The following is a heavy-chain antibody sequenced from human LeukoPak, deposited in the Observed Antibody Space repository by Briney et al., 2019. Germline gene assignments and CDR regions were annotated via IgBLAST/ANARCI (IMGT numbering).Heavy chain of an antibody. CDR1: GFTFSSYA. CDR2: IIGSGGST. CDR3: ANSNYDFWSGYYSY. Sequence: GGYLRLSCAASGFTFSSYAMSWVRQAPGKGLEWVSAIIGSGGSTYYADSVKGRFTISRDNSKNTLYLQMNSLRAEDTAVYYCANSNYDFWSGYYSYWGQGTLVTVSS. D-gene: IGHD3-3*01. V-gene: IGHV3-23*01. J-gene: IGHJ4*02.